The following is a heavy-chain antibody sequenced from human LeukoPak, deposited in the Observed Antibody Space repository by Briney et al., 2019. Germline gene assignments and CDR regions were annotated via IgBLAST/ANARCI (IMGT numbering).Heavy chain of an antibody. Sequence: GGSLRLSCAASGFTFSSYSMNWVRQAPGKGLEWVSSISSSSYYIYYADSVKGRFTISRDNAKNSLYLQVHSLRAEDTAVYYCARAGYSGNYRDAFDIWGQGTMVTVSS. J-gene: IGHJ3*02. D-gene: IGHD1-26*01. CDR2: ISSSSYYI. CDR3: ARAGYSGNYRDAFDI. V-gene: IGHV3-21*01. CDR1: GFTFSSYS.